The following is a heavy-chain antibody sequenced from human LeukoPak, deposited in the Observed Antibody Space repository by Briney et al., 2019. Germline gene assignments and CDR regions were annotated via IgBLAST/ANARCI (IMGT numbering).Heavy chain of an antibody. CDR1: GFTFTSYG. Sequence: GGSLRLSCEVSGFTFTSYGMHWVRQAPGKGLEWVADIWYDGSNKYYADSVKGRFTISRDNSKNTVSLQMTSLRADDTAVYYCARAYSGYSSRGFDYWGQGTLVSVSS. D-gene: IGHD5-12*01. CDR3: ARAYSGYSSRGFDY. J-gene: IGHJ4*02. V-gene: IGHV3-33*01. CDR2: IWYDGSNK.